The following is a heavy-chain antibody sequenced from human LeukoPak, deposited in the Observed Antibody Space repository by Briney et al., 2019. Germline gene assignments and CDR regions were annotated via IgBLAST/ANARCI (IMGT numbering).Heavy chain of an antibody. CDR2: IYCSGST. V-gene: IGHV4-39*01. Sequence: SETLSLTCTVSGGSISSSSYYWGWIRQPPGKGLEWIGSIYCSGSTYYNSSLKSRVTISVDTSKNQFSLKLSSVTAADTAVYYCARWSRGGYYFDYWGQGTLVTVSS. J-gene: IGHJ4*02. CDR1: GGSISSSSYY. CDR3: ARWSRGGYYFDY. D-gene: IGHD3-10*01.